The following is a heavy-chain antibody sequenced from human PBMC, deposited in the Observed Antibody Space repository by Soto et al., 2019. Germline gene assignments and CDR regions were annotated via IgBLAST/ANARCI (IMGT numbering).Heavy chain of an antibody. D-gene: IGHD3-10*01. Sequence: QVQLVQSGPEVMKPGASVKLSCEASGYTFTRYPIHWVRQAPGQGLEWMGWLNPANGDTGYSQNFQGRVTITRDTSASTAYMEMNSLRSEDTAVYYCARKDYYGSGIYYFDSWGQGTRVTVSS. J-gene: IGHJ4*02. CDR3: ARKDYYGSGIYYFDS. CDR2: LNPANGDT. CDR1: GYTFTRYP. V-gene: IGHV1-3*01.